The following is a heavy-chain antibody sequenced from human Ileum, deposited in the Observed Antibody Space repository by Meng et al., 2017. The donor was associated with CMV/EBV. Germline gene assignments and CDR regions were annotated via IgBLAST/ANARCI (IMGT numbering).Heavy chain of an antibody. V-gene: IGHV6-1*01. CDR3: ARGSLRGYSGYGSLDY. Sequence: SETLSLTCALYGDSVSSNSAAWNWIRQSPSRGLEWLGRTYYRSKWYNDYAVSAKRRITINPDTSKNQFSLQLNSVTPEDTAVYYCARGSLRGYSGYGSLDYWGQGTLVTVSS. J-gene: IGHJ4*02. CDR2: TYYRSKWYN. CDR1: GDSVSSNSAA. D-gene: IGHD5-12*01.